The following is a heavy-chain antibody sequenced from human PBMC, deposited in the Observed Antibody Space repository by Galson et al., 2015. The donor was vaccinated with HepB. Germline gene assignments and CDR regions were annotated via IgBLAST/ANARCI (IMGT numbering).Heavy chain of an antibody. J-gene: IGHJ4*02. CDR3: AKDPYLYSALAGTMAGLDY. CDR2: ISYDGSTK. D-gene: IGHD6-19*01. Sequence: SLRLSCAASGFTFSNYGMHWVRQAPGKGLEWVAVISYDGSTKYYADSVKGRFTISRDNTKNTLYLQMNSLRAEDTALYYCAKDPYLYSALAGTMAGLDYWGQGTLVTVSS. CDR1: GFTFSNYG. V-gene: IGHV3-30*18.